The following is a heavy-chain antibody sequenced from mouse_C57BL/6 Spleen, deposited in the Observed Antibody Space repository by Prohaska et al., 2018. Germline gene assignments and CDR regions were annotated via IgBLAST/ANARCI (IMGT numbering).Heavy chain of an antibody. Sequence: EVQLVESGGGLVQPKGSLKLSCAASGFTFNTYAMHWVRQAPGKGLEWVARIRSKSSNYATYYADSVKDRFTISRDDSQSMLYLQMNNLKTEDTAMYYCVRDGVVTTNWYFDVWGTGTTVTVSS. D-gene: IGHD2-2*01. CDR1: GFTFNTYA. CDR3: VRDGVVTTNWYFDV. J-gene: IGHJ1*03. V-gene: IGHV10-3*01. CDR2: IRSKSSNYAT.